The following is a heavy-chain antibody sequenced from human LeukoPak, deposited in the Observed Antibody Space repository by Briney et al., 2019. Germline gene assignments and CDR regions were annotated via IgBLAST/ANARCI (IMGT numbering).Heavy chain of an antibody. CDR2: ISYDGSTK. CDR1: GFTFSSYT. Sequence: PGGSLRLSCAASGFTFSSYTMHWVRQAPGKGLEWVAVISYDGSTKYCADSMKGRFTISRDNSKNTLYLQMNSLRAEDTAVYYCAREGYYDSSGYSDAGIDYWGQGSLVTVSS. CDR3: AREGYYDSSGYSDAGIDY. D-gene: IGHD3-22*01. J-gene: IGHJ4*02. V-gene: IGHV3-30*04.